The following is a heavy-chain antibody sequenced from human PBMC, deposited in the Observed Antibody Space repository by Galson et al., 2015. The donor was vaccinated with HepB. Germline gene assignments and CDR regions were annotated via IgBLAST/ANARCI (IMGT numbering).Heavy chain of an antibody. Sequence: CAISGDSVSSNSATWNWIRQSPSRGLEWLGRTYYRSKWYNDYAVSVKSRITINPDTSKNQFSLQLNSVTPEDTAVYYCARVVEGYSSGLGWFDPWGQGILVTVSS. CDR3: ARVVEGYSSGLGWFDP. CDR1: GDSVSSNSAT. D-gene: IGHD6-19*01. CDR2: TYYRSKWYN. V-gene: IGHV6-1*01. J-gene: IGHJ5*02.